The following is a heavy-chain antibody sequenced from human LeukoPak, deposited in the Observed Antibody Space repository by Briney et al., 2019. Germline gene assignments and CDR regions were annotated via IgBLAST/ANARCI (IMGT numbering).Heavy chain of an antibody. J-gene: IGHJ6*02. V-gene: IGHV3-7*05. D-gene: IGHD3-3*01. CDR3: AREWPVPDFYYGMDV. Sequence: GGSLTLSCAASEFTFSNYWMSWVRQAPGKGLEWVANIKQDGSEKYYVDSVKGRFTISRDNAKNSLYLQMSSLRGEDTAVYYCAREWPVPDFYYGMDVWGQGTTVTVSS. CDR1: EFTFSNYW. CDR2: IKQDGSEK.